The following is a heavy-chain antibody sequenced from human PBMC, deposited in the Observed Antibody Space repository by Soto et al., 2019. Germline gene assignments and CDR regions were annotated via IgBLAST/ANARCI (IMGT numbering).Heavy chain of an antibody. J-gene: IGHJ6*02. CDR3: ARVKADSSGYYYYYYYGMDV. CDR2: INPSGGST. Sequence: ASVKVSCKASGYTFTSYYMHWVRQAPGQGLEWMGIINPSGGSTSYAQKFQGRVTMTRDTSTSTVYMELSSLRSEDTAVYYCARVKADSSGYYYYYYYGMDVWGQGTTVTVSS. V-gene: IGHV1-46*01. CDR1: GYTFTSYY. D-gene: IGHD3-22*01.